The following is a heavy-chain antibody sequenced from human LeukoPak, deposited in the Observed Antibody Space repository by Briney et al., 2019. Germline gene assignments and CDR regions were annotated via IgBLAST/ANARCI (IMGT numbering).Heavy chain of an antibody. D-gene: IGHD2-21*02. Sequence: GASVKVSCKASGYTFTSYDINWVRHATGQGLEWVGWMNPNSGNTGYAQKFQGRVTITMNTSISTAYMELRSLRSAATAVYYCARGFYCGGDCDPEWGQGTLVTVSS. CDR1: GYTFTSYD. J-gene: IGHJ4*02. CDR2: MNPNSGNT. CDR3: ARGFYCGGDCDPE. V-gene: IGHV1-8*03.